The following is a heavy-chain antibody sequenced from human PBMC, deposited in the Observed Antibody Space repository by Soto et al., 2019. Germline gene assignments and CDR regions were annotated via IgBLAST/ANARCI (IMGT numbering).Heavy chain of an antibody. Sequence: TSATLSLTWTVSGASTKHYDWSGIREPPGKRLEWIGYIYYTGSTTYNPSLESRVTMSVDTSRNQFSLKLSSVNAADTAVYYCAKYRRTEAEGFTLDYWGRGTLVTVSS. CDR3: AKYRRTEAEGFTLDY. CDR2: IYYTGST. D-gene: IGHD6-13*01. J-gene: IGHJ4*02. CDR1: GASTKHYD. V-gene: IGHV4-59*01.